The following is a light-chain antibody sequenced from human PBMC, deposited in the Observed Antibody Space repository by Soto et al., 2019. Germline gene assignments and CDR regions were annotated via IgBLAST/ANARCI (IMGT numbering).Light chain of an antibody. J-gene: IGKJ4*01. Sequence: EIVLTQSPRTLSLSPGESATLSCTASQSVRSNSLAWYQQKPGQAPRLLMFGASGRATGTPPRFSGRGAGKDFTLTVSRMKPEDFAVYYCQKYGSSPLTFGGGTKVDI. CDR2: GAS. CDR3: QKYGSSPLT. V-gene: IGKV3-20*01. CDR1: QSVRSNS.